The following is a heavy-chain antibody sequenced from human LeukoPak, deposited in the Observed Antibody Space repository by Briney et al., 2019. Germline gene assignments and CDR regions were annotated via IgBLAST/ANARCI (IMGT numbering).Heavy chain of an antibody. J-gene: IGHJ4*02. CDR1: GGSISSGSYY. V-gene: IGHV4-61*02. Sequence: SQTLSLTCTVSGGSISSGSYYWSWIRQPAGTGLEWIGRIYTSGSTNYNPSLKSRVTISVDTSKNQFSLKLSSVTAADTAVYYCARATVTTALLDYWGQGTLVTVSS. CDR3: ARATVTTALLDY. CDR2: IYTSGST. D-gene: IGHD4-17*01.